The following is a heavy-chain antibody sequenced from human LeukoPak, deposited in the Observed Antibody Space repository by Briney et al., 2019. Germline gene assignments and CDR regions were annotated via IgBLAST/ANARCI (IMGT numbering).Heavy chain of an antibody. J-gene: IGHJ4*02. CDR1: GGTFSSYA. CDR3: ASLYYDSSGYYSPGY. CDR2: IIPIFGTA. D-gene: IGHD3-22*01. Sequence: GASVKVSCKASGGTFSSYAISWVRQAPGQGLEWMGGIIPIFGTANYAQKFQGRVTITADESTSTAYMELSSLRSEDTAVYYCASLYYDSSGYYSPGYWGQGTLVTVSS. V-gene: IGHV1-69*13.